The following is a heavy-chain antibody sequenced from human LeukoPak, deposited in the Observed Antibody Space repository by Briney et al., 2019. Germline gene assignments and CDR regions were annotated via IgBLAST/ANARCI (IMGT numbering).Heavy chain of an antibody. CDR3: ARGNFYYGMDV. Sequence: SETLSLTCAVYGGSFSDYYWTGIRRPPGKGLEWIGEISHSGSTNYNPSLKSRVTISEDTSKKQFSLKVSSVTAADTAVYYCARGNFYYGMDVWGQGTTVTVSS. CDR1: GGSFSDYY. J-gene: IGHJ6*02. CDR2: ISHSGST. V-gene: IGHV4-34*01.